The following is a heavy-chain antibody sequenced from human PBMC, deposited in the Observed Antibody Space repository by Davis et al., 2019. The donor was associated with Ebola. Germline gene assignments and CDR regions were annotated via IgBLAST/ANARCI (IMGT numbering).Heavy chain of an antibody. V-gene: IGHV3-30*02. CDR2: IRYDGSNK. Sequence: GGSLRLSCAASGFTFSSYGMHWVRQAPGKGLEWVAFIRYDGSNKYYADSVKGRFTISRDNSKNTLYLQMNSLRAEDTAVYYCAKVRVVVTAMHFDYWGQGTLVTVSS. J-gene: IGHJ4*02. D-gene: IGHD2-21*02. CDR3: AKVRVVVTAMHFDY. CDR1: GFTFSSYG.